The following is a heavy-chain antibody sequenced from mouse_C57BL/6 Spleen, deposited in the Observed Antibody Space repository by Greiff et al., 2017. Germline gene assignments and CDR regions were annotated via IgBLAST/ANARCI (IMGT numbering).Heavy chain of an antibody. CDR2: IYPGDGDT. V-gene: IGHV1-82*01. J-gene: IGHJ4*01. CDR3: ARSGVYYGNYHYAMDY. Sequence: VQLQQSGPELVKPGASVKISCKASGYAFSSSWMNWVKQRPGKGLEWIGRIYPGDGDTNYNGKFKGKATLTADKSSSTAYMQLSSLTSEDSAVYVCARSGVYYGNYHYAMDYWGQGTSVTVSS. CDR1: GYAFSSSW. D-gene: IGHD2-1*01.